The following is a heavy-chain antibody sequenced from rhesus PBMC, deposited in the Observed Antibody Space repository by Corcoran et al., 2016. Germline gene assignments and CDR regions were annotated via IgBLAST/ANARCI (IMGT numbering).Heavy chain of an antibody. Sequence: QVTLKESGPALVKPTQTLTLTCTFSGFSLSTSGMGVGWIRQPSRKTLEWLAHIYWDDDKRYSTALKSRITSSKDTSKNQVVLTMTNMDPVDTATYYCARMDGSGYYGLIFDYWGQGVLVTVSS. D-gene: IGHD3-28*01. CDR2: IYWDDDK. V-gene: IGHV2-1*01. CDR1: GFSLSTSGMG. J-gene: IGHJ4*01. CDR3: ARMDGSGYYGLIFDY.